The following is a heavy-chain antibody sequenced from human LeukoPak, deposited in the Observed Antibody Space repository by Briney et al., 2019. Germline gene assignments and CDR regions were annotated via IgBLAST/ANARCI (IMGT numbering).Heavy chain of an antibody. J-gene: IGHJ3*02. D-gene: IGHD3-3*01. CDR3: ARVGITIFGVGKIDAFDI. Sequence: GASVKVSCKAPGYTFTGYYMHWVRQAPGQGLEWMGWINPNSGGTNYAQKFQGRVTMTRDTSISTAYMELSRLRSDDTAVYYCARVGITIFGVGKIDAFDIWGQGTMVTVSS. CDR2: INPNSGGT. V-gene: IGHV1-2*02. CDR1: GYTFTGYY.